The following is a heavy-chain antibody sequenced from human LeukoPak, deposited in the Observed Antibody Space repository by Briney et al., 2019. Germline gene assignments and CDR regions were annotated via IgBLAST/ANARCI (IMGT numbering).Heavy chain of an antibody. J-gene: IGHJ4*02. CDR2: ISGISGSTT. V-gene: IGHV3-23*01. CDR1: GFNFADHA. Sequence: GGSLTLSCAASGFNFADHAMRWVRQAPGKGLEWVSAISGISGSTTIYADSVKGRFTISRDNSKNTLYVQMNRLRAEDTAVYYCAKDGYSSSWYPFFDYWGQGTLVTVSS. D-gene: IGHD6-13*01. CDR3: AKDGYSSSWYPFFDY.